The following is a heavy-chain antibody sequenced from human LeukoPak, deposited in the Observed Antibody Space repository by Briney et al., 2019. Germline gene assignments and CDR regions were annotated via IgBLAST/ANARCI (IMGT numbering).Heavy chain of an antibody. J-gene: IGHJ6*02. CDR1: GFTFSSYE. CDR3: ARERVVADTYYYYYYGMDV. Sequence: GGSLRLSCAASGFTFSSYEMNWVRQAPGKGLEWVSYISSSGSTICYADSVKGRFTISRDNAKNSLYLQMNSLRAEDTAVYYCARERVVADTYYYYYYGMDVWGQGTTVTVSS. D-gene: IGHD2-15*01. V-gene: IGHV3-48*03. CDR2: ISSSGSTI.